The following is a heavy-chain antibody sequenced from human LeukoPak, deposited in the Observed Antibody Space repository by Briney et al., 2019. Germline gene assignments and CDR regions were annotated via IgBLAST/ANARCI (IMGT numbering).Heavy chain of an antibody. Sequence: PGGSLRLSCAVSGVTFSSYWMHWVRQAPGKGLEWVSRIKNDGSGTTYADSVKGRFTISRDNAKNTLYLQMNSLRAEDTAVYYCGCCFVSECYHKVPGHFWGQGPLVSVS. V-gene: IGHV3-74*03. CDR3: GCCFVSECYHKVPGHF. J-gene: IGHJ4*02. CDR1: GVTFSSYW. D-gene: IGHD1-1*01. CDR2: IKNDGSGT.